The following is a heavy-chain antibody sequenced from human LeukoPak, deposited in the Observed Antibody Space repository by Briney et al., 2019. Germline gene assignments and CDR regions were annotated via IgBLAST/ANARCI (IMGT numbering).Heavy chain of an antibody. J-gene: IGHJ4*02. CDR2: IYHSGST. D-gene: IGHD5-12*01. CDR3: ARVPHRGFFDY. CDR1: GGSISSGGYS. V-gene: IGHV4-30-2*01. Sequence: SETLSLTCAVSGGSISSGGYSWSWIRQPPGKGPEWIGYIYHSGSTYYNPSLKSRVTISVDRSKNQFSLKLSSVTAADTAVYYCARVPHRGFFDYWGQGTLVTVSS.